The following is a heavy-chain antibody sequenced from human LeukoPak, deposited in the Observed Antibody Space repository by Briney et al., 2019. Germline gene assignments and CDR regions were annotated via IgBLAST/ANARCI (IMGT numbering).Heavy chain of an antibody. CDR1: GNSFTSYW. CDR3: ANSIWAARRENWFDP. V-gene: IGHV5-51*01. CDR2: IYCGDSDT. D-gene: IGHD6-6*01. J-gene: IGHJ5*02. Sequence: AGESLKISCKASGNSFTSYWIAWVRQMPGKGLEWMGIIYCGDSDTRYSPSFQGQVTISADKSISTAYLQWSSLKASDTAMYYCANSIWAARRENWFDPWGQGTLVTVSS.